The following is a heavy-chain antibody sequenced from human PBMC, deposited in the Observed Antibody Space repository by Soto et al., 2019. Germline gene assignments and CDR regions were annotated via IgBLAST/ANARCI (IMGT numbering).Heavy chain of an antibody. D-gene: IGHD3-16*02. Sequence: TLSLTCTVSGGSISSGGYYWSWIRQHPGKGLEWIGYIYYSGSTYYNPSLKSRVTISVDTSKNQFSLKLSSVTAADTAVYYCARDRGDYIWGSYLNWFDPWGQGTLVTVSS. J-gene: IGHJ5*02. CDR1: GGSISSGGYY. CDR3: ARDRGDYIWGSYLNWFDP. CDR2: IYYSGST. V-gene: IGHV4-31*03.